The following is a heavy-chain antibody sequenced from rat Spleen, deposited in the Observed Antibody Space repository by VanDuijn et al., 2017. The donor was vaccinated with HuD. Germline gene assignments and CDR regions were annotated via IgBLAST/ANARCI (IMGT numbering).Heavy chain of an antibody. CDR2: ISYEGGST. Sequence: EVQLVESGGGLVQPGRSLKLSCAASGFTFSDYYMAWVRQAPTKGLEWVASISYEGGSTYYRDSVKGRFTISRDNAKSTRYLQMNSLRSEDTATYYCARHGVYYYDGSYYVMDAWGQGASVTVSS. D-gene: IGHD1-12*02. V-gene: IGHV5-22*01. CDR1: GFTFSDYY. CDR3: ARHGVYYYDGSYYVMDA. J-gene: IGHJ4*01.